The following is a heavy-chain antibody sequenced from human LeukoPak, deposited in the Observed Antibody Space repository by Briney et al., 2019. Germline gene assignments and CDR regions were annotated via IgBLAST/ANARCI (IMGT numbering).Heavy chain of an antibody. CDR3: AIPRYCTNGVCYSGGFDY. D-gene: IGHD2-8*01. CDR1: GGSFNSYY. Sequence: SETLSLTCAVYGGSFNSYYWSWIRQPPGKGLEWIGEINHSGSTNYNPSLKSRVTISVDTSKNQFSLKLSSVTAADTAVYYCAIPRYCTNGVCYSGGFDYWGQGILVTVSS. CDR2: INHSGST. V-gene: IGHV4-34*01. J-gene: IGHJ4*02.